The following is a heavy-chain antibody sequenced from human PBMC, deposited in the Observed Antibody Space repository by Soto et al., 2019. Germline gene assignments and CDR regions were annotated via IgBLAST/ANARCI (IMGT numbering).Heavy chain of an antibody. CDR3: ARLGEVAARPERWFDP. J-gene: IGHJ5*02. Sequence: ASVKVSCKASGGTFSSYAISWVRQAPGQGLEWMGGIIPIFGTANYAQKFQGRVTITADESTSTAYMELSSLRSEDTAVYYCARLGEVAARPERWFDPWGQGTLVTVS. V-gene: IGHV1-69*13. CDR2: IIPIFGTA. D-gene: IGHD6-6*01. CDR1: GGTFSSYA.